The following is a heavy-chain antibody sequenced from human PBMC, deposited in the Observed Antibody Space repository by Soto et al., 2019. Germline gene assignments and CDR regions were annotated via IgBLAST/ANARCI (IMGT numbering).Heavy chain of an antibody. CDR2: INHSGST. J-gene: IGHJ2*01. CDR1: GGSFSGYY. CDR3: ARGRGDGYNQHWYFDL. Sequence: SETLSLTCAVYGGSFSGYYWSWIRQPPGKGLEWIGEINHSGSTDYNPSLKSRVSISVGTSNNQFSLKLNSVTAADTAVYFCARGRGDGYNQHWYFDLWGRGTLVTVSS. D-gene: IGHD3-10*01. V-gene: IGHV4-34*01.